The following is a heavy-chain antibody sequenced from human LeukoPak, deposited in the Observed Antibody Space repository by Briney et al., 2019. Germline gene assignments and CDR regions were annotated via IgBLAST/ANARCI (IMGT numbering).Heavy chain of an antibody. D-gene: IGHD3-22*01. CDR1: GGSISSSSYY. CDR3: ARDLTPYYYDSSGYPGGFDI. J-gene: IGHJ3*02. Sequence: PSETLSLTCTVSGGSISSSSYYWGWIRQPPGKGLEWIGSIYYSGSTYYNPSLKSRVTISVDTSKNQFSLKLSSVTAADTAVYYCARDLTPYYYDSSGYPGGFDIWGQGTMVTVSS. CDR2: IYYSGST. V-gene: IGHV4-39*07.